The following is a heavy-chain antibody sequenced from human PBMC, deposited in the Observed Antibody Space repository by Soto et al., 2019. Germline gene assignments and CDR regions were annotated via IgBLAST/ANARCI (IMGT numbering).Heavy chain of an antibody. Sequence: GGSLRLSCAASGFSFSSYAVSWVRQAPGKGLEWVSVFDGSVGHTYYTNSVKGRFTISNDNSKDTLFLQMNSLRADDTAVYYCAKAGPNDYLWGSHRHFDYWGQGTPVTVSS. J-gene: IGHJ4*02. CDR3: AKAGPNDYLWGSHRHFDY. V-gene: IGHV3-23*01. CDR1: GFSFSSYA. CDR2: FDGSVGHT. D-gene: IGHD3-16*02.